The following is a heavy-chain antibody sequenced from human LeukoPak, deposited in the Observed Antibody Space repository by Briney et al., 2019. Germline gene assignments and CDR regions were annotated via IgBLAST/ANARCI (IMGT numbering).Heavy chain of an antibody. J-gene: IGHJ4*02. CDR3: ARGQGIVDKYYFDY. D-gene: IGHD3-22*01. CDR2: IIPIFGTA. CDR1: GGTFSSYA. Sequence: LVKVSCKASGGTFSSYAISWVRQAPGQGLEWMGGIIPIFGTANYAQKFQGRVTITADESTSTAYMELSSLRSEDTAVYYCARGQGIVDKYYFDYWGQGTLVTVSS. V-gene: IGHV1-69*13.